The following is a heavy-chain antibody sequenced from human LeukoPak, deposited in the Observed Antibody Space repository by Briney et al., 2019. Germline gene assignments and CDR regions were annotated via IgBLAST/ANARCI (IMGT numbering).Heavy chain of an antibody. D-gene: IGHD4-17*01. Sequence: SETLSLTCAVYGGSFIGYYWSWIRQPPGKGLEWIGEINHSGSTNYNPSLKSRVTISVDTSKNQFSLKLSSVTAADTAVYYCARIAVTTFSYYYGMDVWGQGTTVTVSS. J-gene: IGHJ6*02. CDR1: GGSFIGYY. CDR3: ARIAVTTFSYYYGMDV. V-gene: IGHV4-34*01. CDR2: INHSGST.